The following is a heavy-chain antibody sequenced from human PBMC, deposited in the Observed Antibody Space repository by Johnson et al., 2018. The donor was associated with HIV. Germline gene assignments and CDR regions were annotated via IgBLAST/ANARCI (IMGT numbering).Heavy chain of an antibody. CDR1: GFTFSSYG. J-gene: IGHJ3*02. D-gene: IGHD6-6*01. CDR3: AKAIAARPGNAFDI. V-gene: IGHV3-33*06. CDR2: IWYDGSNK. Sequence: QVQLVESGGGVVQPGRSLRLSCAASGFTFSSYGMHWVRQAPGKGLEWVAVIWYDGSNKYYGDSVKGRFSISRDNSKNTLYLQMNSLRAEDTALYYCAKAIAARPGNAFDIWGQGTMVTVSS.